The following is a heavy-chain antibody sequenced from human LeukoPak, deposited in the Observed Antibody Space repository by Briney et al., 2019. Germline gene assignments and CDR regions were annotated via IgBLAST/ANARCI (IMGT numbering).Heavy chain of an antibody. V-gene: IGHV3-23*01. CDR1: GLTFSSYA. CDR2: ISGSGSNT. J-gene: IGHJ4*02. Sequence: PGGSLRLSCAASGLTFSSYAMNWVRQAPGKGLEWVSAISGSGSNTYYSDSVKGRFTISRDNSKNTLYLQMNSLRAEDTAVYYCAKDSIGYYKPFDYWGQGSPVTVSS. D-gene: IGHD3-22*01. CDR3: AKDSIGYYKPFDY.